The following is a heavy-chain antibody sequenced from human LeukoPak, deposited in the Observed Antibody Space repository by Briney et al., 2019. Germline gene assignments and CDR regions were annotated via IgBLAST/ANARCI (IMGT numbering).Heavy chain of an antibody. J-gene: IGHJ6*03. CDR1: GDSISSSRYL. D-gene: IGHD1-7*01. Sequence: SETLSLTCSVSGDSISSSRYLWGWIRQPPGKGLEWIGSIYYSGSTYYNPSLKSRVTISVDTSKNQFSLQLSSVTAADTAVYFCARRGNYAPYYYYMDVWGKGTTVTVSS. CDR3: ARRGNYAPYYYYMDV. CDR2: IYYSGST. V-gene: IGHV4-39*01.